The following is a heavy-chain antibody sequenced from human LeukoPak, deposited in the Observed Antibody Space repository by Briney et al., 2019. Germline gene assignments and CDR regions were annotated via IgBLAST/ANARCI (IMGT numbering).Heavy chain of an antibody. V-gene: IGHV1-69*06. CDR2: TIPIFGTA. D-gene: IGHD6-13*01. CDR1: GGTFSSSA. CDR3: ARDTTPAAGKNYFDY. Sequence: SVKVSCKASGGTFSSSAISWVRQAPGQGLEWMGGTIPIFGTANYAQQFQGRVTITADKSTSTAYMEVSSVRSEDTAVYYCARDTTPAAGKNYFDYWGQGTLVTVSS. J-gene: IGHJ4*02.